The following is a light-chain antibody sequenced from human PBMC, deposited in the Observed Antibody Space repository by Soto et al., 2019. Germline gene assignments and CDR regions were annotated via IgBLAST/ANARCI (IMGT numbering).Light chain of an antibody. J-gene: IGKJ3*01. Sequence: DIVMTQSPLSLPVTPGEPASISCRSSQSLLHSNGYKYLNWYLQKPGQSPLLLIYLTSTRASGVPDRFSGSVSGTDLTLKISKVEADDVGFYYCMQALQSLFTFGPGTKVYIK. CDR1: QSLLHSNGYKY. V-gene: IGKV2-28*01. CDR3: MQALQSLFT. CDR2: LTS.